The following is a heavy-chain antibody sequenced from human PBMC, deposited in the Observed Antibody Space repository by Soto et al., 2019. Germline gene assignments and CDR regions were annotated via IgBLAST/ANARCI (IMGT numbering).Heavy chain of an antibody. CDR2: ISAYNGNT. V-gene: IGHV1-18*01. CDR3: ARDLGALWPGADYYYYGMDV. Sequence: ASVKVSCKASGYTFTSYGISWVRQAPGQGLEWMGWISAYNGNTNYAQKLQGRVTMTTDTSTSTAYMELRSLRSDDTAVYYCARDLGALWPGADYYYYGMDVWGQGTTVTVSS. J-gene: IGHJ6*02. CDR1: GYTFTSYG. D-gene: IGHD1-26*01.